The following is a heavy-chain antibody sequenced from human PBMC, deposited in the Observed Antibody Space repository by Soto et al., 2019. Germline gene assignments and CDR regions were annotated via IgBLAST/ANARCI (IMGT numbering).Heavy chain of an antibody. CDR2: INHSGST. CDR3: ARGNKYNWNYFDY. D-gene: IGHD1-20*01. J-gene: IGHJ4*02. V-gene: IGHV4-34*01. CDR1: GGSFSGYY. Sequence: SETLSLTCAVYGGSFSGYYWSWIRQPPGKGLEWIGEINHSGSTSYNPSLKSRVTISVDTSKNQFSLKLSSVTAADTAVYYCARGNKYNWNYFDYWGQGTLVTVSS.